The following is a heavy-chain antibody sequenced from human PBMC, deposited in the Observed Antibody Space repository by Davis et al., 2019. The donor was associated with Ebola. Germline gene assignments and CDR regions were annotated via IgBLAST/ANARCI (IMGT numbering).Heavy chain of an antibody. D-gene: IGHD6-13*01. J-gene: IGHJ4*02. CDR1: RLTFSGSA. Sequence: PAGSLTLSCAPSRLTFSGSATHWVRQASGKGLEWVGRIRSKANSYATAYAASVKGRFTISRDDSKNTAYLQMNSLKTEDTAVYYCIGGSPIDYWGQGTLVTVSS. CDR2: IRSKANSYAT. V-gene: IGHV3-73*01. CDR3: IGGSPIDY.